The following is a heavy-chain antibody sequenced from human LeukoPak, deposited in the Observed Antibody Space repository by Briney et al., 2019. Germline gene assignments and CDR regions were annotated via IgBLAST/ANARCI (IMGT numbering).Heavy chain of an antibody. CDR2: ISGSGGST. V-gene: IGHV3-23*01. CDR3: AKGEGAAIRHHMDV. Sequence: PGGSLRLSCAASGFTFSSYSMNWVRQAPGKGLEWVSAISGSGGSTYYADSVKGRFTISRDNSKNTLYLQMNSLRAEDTAVYYCAKGEGAAIRHHMDVWGKGTTVTVSS. J-gene: IGHJ6*03. D-gene: IGHD6-25*01. CDR1: GFTFSSYS.